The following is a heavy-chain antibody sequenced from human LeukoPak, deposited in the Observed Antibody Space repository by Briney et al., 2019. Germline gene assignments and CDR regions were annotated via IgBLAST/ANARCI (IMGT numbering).Heavy chain of an antibody. V-gene: IGHV4-59*01. CDR3: ATLAVAGTNWYFDL. J-gene: IGHJ2*01. CDR1: GGSISSYY. D-gene: IGHD6-19*01. CDR2: IYYSGST. Sequence: SETLSLTCTVSGGSISSYYWSWIWQPPGKGLEWVGYIYYSGSTNYNPSLKSRVTISVDTSKNQFSLKLSSVTAADTAVYYCATLAVAGTNWYFDLWGRGTLVTVSS.